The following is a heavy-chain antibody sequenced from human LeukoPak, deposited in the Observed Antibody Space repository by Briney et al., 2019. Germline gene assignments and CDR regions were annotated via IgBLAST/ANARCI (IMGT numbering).Heavy chain of an antibody. CDR3: AGGLQWLAHDC. CDR1: GDSISSLH. D-gene: IGHD6-19*01. Sequence: SETLSLTCTVSGDSISSLHWSWIRQPPGKRREWIGSTYNSGTTNYNPSLKSRVAISVDTSKNQLSLKLSSVTAADTAMYYCAGGLQWLAHDCWGQGTLVTVSS. CDR2: TYNSGTT. V-gene: IGHV4-59*08. J-gene: IGHJ4*02.